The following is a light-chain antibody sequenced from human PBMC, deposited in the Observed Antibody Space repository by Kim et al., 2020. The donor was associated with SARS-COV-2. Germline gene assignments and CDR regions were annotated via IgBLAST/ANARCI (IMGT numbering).Light chain of an antibody. V-gene: IGKV1-33*01. Sequence: DIQMTQSPPSLSASVGDRVTITCQASQDINNNLNWYEQKSGKAPKLLIYDASTLETGVSSRFSGSGSGTTFTLTISSLQPEDIGTYYCQKYDKFPHTFGQGTKLEI. CDR2: DAS. CDR1: QDINNN. J-gene: IGKJ2*01. CDR3: QKYDKFPHT.